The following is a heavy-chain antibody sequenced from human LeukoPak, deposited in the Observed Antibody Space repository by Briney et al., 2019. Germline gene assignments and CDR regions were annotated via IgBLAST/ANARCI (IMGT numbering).Heavy chain of an antibody. CDR2: INWNGGST. V-gene: IGHV3-20*04. CDR3: ARDEYCSSTSCYPFDY. Sequence: GGSLRLSCAASGFTFSDYYMSWVRQAPGKGLEWVSGINWNGGSTGYADSVKGRFTISRDNAKNSLYLQMNSLRAEDTALYYCARDEYCSSTSCYPFDYWGQGTLVTVSS. J-gene: IGHJ4*02. D-gene: IGHD2-2*01. CDR1: GFTFSDYY.